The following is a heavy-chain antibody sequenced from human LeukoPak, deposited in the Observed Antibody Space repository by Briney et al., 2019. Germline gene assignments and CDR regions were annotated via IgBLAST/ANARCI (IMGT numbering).Heavy chain of an antibody. V-gene: IGHV1-46*01. CDR2: INPSGGST. CDR1: GYTFTSSY. J-gene: IGHJ4*02. Sequence: ASVKVSCKASGYTFTSSYMHWVRQAPGQGLEWMGIINPSGGSTNYAQKFQGRVTMTRDTSTSTVYMELSSLRSEDTAVYYCARVYFGSGNYYTYNAYFDHWGQGTLVTASS. CDR3: ARVYFGSGNYYTYNAYFDH. D-gene: IGHD3-10*01.